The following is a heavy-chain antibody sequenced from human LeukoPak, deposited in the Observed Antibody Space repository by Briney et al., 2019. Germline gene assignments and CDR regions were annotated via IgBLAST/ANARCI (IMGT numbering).Heavy chain of an antibody. CDR3: ARTAVLIMHDAFDI. J-gene: IGHJ3*02. Sequence: SQTLSLTCTVSGVSISTGSYYWSWIRQPPGKGPEWIGYIFYSGSSYYNPSLKSRVSISVDTSKDQFSLKLTSVTAEDTAVYYCARTAVLIMHDAFDIWGRGTMVSVSS. CDR2: IFYSGSS. D-gene: IGHD3-9*01. V-gene: IGHV4-30-4*01. CDR1: GVSISTGSYY.